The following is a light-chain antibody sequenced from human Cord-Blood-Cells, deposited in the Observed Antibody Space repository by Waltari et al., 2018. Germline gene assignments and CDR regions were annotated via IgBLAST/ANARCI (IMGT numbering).Light chain of an antibody. Sequence: ELVLTQSPATLSLSPGVRATLSCWASQSVSSYLAWYQQKPGQAPRLLIYDASNRATGIPARFSGSGSGTDFTLTISSLEPEDFAVYYCQQRSNWYTFGQGTKLEIK. CDR1: QSVSSY. CDR2: DAS. V-gene: IGKV3-11*01. CDR3: QQRSNWYT. J-gene: IGKJ2*01.